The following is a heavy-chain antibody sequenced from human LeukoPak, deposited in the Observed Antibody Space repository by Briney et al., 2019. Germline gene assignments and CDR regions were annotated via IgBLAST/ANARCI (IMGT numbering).Heavy chain of an antibody. J-gene: IGHJ6*02. V-gene: IGHV4-34*01. CDR2: INHSGST. CDR1: GGSFSGYY. CDR3: ARAGGSDDCTNGVCSYYYGMDV. Sequence: SETLSLTCAVYGGSFSGYYWSWIRQPPGKGLEWIGVINHSGSTNYNPSLKSRVTISVDTSKNQFSLKLSSVTAADTAVYYCARAGGSDDCTNGVCSYYYGMDVWGQGTTVTVSS. D-gene: IGHD2-8*01.